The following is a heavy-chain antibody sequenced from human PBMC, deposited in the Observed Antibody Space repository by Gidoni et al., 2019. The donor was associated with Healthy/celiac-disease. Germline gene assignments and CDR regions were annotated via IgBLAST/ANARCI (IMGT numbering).Heavy chain of an antibody. CDR2: LSYDGSNK. V-gene: IGHV3-30*03. CDR1: VFTFSSYG. Sequence: QVQLVESGGGVVQPGRSLSLSCAASVFTFSSYGMHWVLQAPGKGLEWVAVLSYDGSNKYYADSVKGRFTISRDNSKNTLYLQMNSLRAEDTAVYYCARAIAAAGPKGYWGQGTLVTVSS. J-gene: IGHJ4*02. D-gene: IGHD6-13*01. CDR3: ARAIAAAGPKGY.